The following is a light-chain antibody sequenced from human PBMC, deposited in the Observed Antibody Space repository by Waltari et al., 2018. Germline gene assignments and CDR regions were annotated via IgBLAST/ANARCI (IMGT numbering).Light chain of an antibody. J-gene: IGLJ2*01. CDR3: AAWDDSLSGRVM. CDR1: RSTPASNH. V-gene: IGLV1-47*01. CDR2: RKN. Sequence: QSVLTQPPSASGTPGQRVTISCSGSRSTPASNHGYWFQQLSGTAPKLLIYRKNQRPSGVPDRFSGSKSGTSASLAISGLRSEDEADYYCAAWDDSLSGRVMIGGGTKLTVL.